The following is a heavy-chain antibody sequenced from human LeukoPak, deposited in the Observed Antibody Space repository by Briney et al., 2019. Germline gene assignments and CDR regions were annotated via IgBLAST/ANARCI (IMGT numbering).Heavy chain of an antibody. Sequence: PGGSLRLSCAASGFIYRSYWVIWLRQARGKGRERGANRKRDGSGKDYGDSVKGRFIISRDNARNSLSLQMKSLRVGDTAVYYCARDPYDTLAYGAFDIWGQGTVVPVSS. D-gene: IGHD3-22*01. V-gene: IGHV3-7*01. CDR2: RKRDGSGK. CDR3: ARDPYDTLAYGAFDI. J-gene: IGHJ3*02. CDR1: GFIYRSYW.